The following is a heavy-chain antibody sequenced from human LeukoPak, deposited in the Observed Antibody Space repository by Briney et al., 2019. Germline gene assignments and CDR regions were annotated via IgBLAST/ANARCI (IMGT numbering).Heavy chain of an antibody. J-gene: IGHJ4*02. Sequence: PSETLSLTCAVSGGSISSSNWWSWVRQPPGKGLEWIGEISLGGSTNYNPSLKSRVTISVDTSKNQFSLKLSSVTAADTAVYYCARSDVYSSGWTFDYWGQGTLVTVSS. D-gene: IGHD6-19*01. CDR2: ISLGGST. V-gene: IGHV4-4*02. CDR1: GGSISSSNW. CDR3: ARSDVYSSGWTFDY.